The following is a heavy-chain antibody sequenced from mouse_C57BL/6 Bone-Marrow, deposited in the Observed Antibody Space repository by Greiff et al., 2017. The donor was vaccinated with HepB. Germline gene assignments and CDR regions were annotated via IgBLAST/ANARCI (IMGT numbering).Heavy chain of an antibody. CDR1: GFSLTSYA. D-gene: IGHD1-1*01. J-gene: IGHJ2*01. Sequence: VQRVESGPGLVAPSQSLSITCTVSGFSLTSYAISWVRQPPGKGLEWLGVIWTGGGTNYNSALKSRLSISKDNSKSQVFLKMNSLQTDDTARYYCARNFYYYGSSAYYFDYWGQGTTLTVSS. V-gene: IGHV2-9-1*01. CDR2: IWTGGGT. CDR3: ARNFYYYGSSAYYFDY.